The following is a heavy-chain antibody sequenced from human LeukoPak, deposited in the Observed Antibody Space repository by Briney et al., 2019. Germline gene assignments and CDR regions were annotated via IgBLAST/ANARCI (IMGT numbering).Heavy chain of an antibody. CDR2: INPNSSGT. CDR3: ARAAVELLWFGETLGY. J-gene: IGHJ4*02. D-gene: IGHD3-10*01. Sequence: GASVKVSCKASGYTFTVYYMHWVRQAPGQGLEWMGRINPNSSGTNYAQKFQGRVTMTRDTYISTDYMDLSRLRSDDTAVYYCARAAVELLWFGETLGYWGQGTLVTVSS. CDR1: GYTFTVYY. V-gene: IGHV1-2*06.